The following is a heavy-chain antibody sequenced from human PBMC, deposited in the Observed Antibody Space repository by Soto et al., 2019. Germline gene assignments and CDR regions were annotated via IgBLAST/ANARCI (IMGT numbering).Heavy chain of an antibody. CDR1: GFTFCSYC. Sequence: EVQLLESGGGLVQPGGSLRLSCAASGFTFCSYCMSWVRQAPGKGPEWVSVISNDGARTYHADSVKGRCTISRDNTKNTQYVQKNRLRAEDTAVYYWAKSLNQGCHYTNCYGGVDYWGQGTLVTVSS. J-gene: IGHJ4*02. CDR3: AKSLNQGCHYTNCYGGVDY. V-gene: IGHV3-23*03. CDR2: ISNDGART. D-gene: IGHD3-10*01.